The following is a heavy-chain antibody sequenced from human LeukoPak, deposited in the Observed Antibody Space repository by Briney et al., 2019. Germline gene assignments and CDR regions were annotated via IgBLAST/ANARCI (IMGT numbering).Heavy chain of an antibody. CDR3: AREGDGYNYYGWFDP. J-gene: IGHJ5*02. D-gene: IGHD5-24*01. Sequence: ASVKVSCKASGYTFTSYDINWVRQATGQGLEWMGWMNPNSGNTGYAQKLQGRVTMTTDTSTSTAYMELRSLRSDDTAVYYCAREGDGYNYYGWFDPWGQGTLVTVSS. CDR1: GYTFTSYD. CDR2: MNPNSGNT. V-gene: IGHV1-8*01.